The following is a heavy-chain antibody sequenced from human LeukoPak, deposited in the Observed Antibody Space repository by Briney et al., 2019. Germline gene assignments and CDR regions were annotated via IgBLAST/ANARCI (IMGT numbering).Heavy chain of an antibody. CDR1: GDSISSSSYY. Sequence: PSETLSLTCTVSGDSISSSSYYWGWIRQPPGKGLEWIGTIYYSGSTYYNPSLKSRVTISVDTSKNQFSLELSSVTAADTAVYYCARGPYSYDSSGAFDIWGQGTMVTVSS. CDR3: ARGPYSYDSSGAFDI. D-gene: IGHD3-22*01. V-gene: IGHV4-39*01. J-gene: IGHJ3*02. CDR2: IYYSGST.